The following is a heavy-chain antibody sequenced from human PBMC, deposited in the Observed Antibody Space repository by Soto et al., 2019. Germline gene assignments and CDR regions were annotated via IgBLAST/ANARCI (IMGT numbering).Heavy chain of an antibody. CDR3: ARDNLRTVTTIDF. CDR1: GFTFSDYS. CDR2: IRSSSSDT. J-gene: IGHJ4*02. V-gene: IGHV3-48*02. Sequence: AGGSLRLSCAASGFTFSDYSMNWARQAPGKGLEWVSNIRSSSSDTYYADSVKGRFTIFRDNAKNSLYLQMNSLRDEDTAVYYCARDNLRTVTTIDFWGLGTLVTVSS. D-gene: IGHD4-17*01.